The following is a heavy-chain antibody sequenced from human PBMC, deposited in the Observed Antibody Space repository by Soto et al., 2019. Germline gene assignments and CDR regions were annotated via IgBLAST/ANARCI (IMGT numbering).Heavy chain of an antibody. CDR2: ISAYNGNT. Sequence: ASVKVSCKASGYTFTSYGISWVRQAPGQGLEWMGWISAYNGNTNYAQKLQGRVTMTTDTSTSTAYMELRSLRSDDTAVYYCARDFLQYSGYDSVPWFSWFDPWGQGTLVTVSS. CDR1: GYTFTSYG. D-gene: IGHD5-12*01. CDR3: ARDFLQYSGYDSVPWFSWFDP. V-gene: IGHV1-18*01. J-gene: IGHJ5*02.